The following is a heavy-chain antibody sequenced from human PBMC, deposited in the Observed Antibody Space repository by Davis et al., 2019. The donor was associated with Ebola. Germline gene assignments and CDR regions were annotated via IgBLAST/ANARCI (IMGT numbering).Heavy chain of an antibody. J-gene: IGHJ4*02. CDR1: GASISSYY. V-gene: IGHV4-59*08. Sequence: MPSETLSLTCTVSGASISSYYWSWIRQPPGKGLEWIGYIYYSGSTNYNPSLKSRVTISVDTSKNQFSLKLSSVTAADTAVYYCARRGLWDDTFDYWGQGTLVTVSS. CDR2: IYYSGST. D-gene: IGHD5-18*01. CDR3: ARRGLWDDTFDY.